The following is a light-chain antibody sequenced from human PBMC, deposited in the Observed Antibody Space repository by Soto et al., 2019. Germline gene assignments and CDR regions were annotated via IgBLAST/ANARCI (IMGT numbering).Light chain of an antibody. CDR1: QRIDTW. CDR2: KAT. CDR3: RPYYALPSLT. J-gene: IGKJ4*01. Sequence: IHITQSHSSLSASLGDSFTITCRASQRIDTWLAWYQQKPGTAPKLLIYKATTLQSGVPARFSGSGSGTEFTLTISSLQHEDSAVQYCRPYYALPSLTSGGGTK. V-gene: IGKV1-5*03.